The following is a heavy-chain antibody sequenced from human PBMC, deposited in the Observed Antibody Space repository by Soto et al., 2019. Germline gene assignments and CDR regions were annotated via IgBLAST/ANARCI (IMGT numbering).Heavy chain of an antibody. CDR1: GFTFSSYG. J-gene: IGHJ6*02. D-gene: IGHD1-26*01. CDR2: IWYDGSNK. Sequence: GGSLRLSCAASGFTFSSYGMHWVRQAPGKGLEWVAVIWYDGSNKYYADSVKGRFTISRDNSKNTLYLQMNSLRAEDTAVYYCARRNVSSVGATYYYGMDVWGQGTTVTVSS. V-gene: IGHV3-33*01. CDR3: ARRNVSSVGATYYYGMDV.